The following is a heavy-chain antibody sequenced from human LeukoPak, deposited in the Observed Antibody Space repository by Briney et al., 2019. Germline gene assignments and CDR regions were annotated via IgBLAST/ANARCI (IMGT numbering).Heavy chain of an antibody. Sequence: SETLSLTCTVSGGSISNYYWSWIRQPPGKGLEWIGYIYYSGSTNYNPSLKRRVTISVDTSKNQFSLKLSSVAAADTAVYYCARDPGIAVGNNWFDPWGQGTLVTVSS. CDR1: GGSISNYY. CDR2: IYYSGST. J-gene: IGHJ5*02. V-gene: IGHV4-59*01. D-gene: IGHD6-19*01. CDR3: ARDPGIAVGNNWFDP.